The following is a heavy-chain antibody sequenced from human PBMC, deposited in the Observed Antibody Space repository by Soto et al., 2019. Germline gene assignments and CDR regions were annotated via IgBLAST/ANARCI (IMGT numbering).Heavy chain of an antibody. J-gene: IGHJ4*02. CDR1: GFTVSSNY. CDR2: IYSGGST. Sequence: EVQLVESGGGLVQPGGSLRLSCAASGFTVSSNYMSWVRQAPGKGLEWVSVIYSGGSTYYADSVKGRFTISRDNSKNTLYLQMNSLRAEDTAVYYCARDRGMITFGGVIGFDFDYWGQGTLVTVSS. V-gene: IGHV3-66*01. D-gene: IGHD3-16*02. CDR3: ARDRGMITFGGVIGFDFDY.